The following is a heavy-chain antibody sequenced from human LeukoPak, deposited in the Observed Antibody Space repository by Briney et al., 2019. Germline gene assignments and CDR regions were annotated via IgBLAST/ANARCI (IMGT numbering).Heavy chain of an antibody. V-gene: IGHV1-2*02. CDR1: GYTFTGYY. CDR3: ARVIYCSGGSCSHYFDY. J-gene: IGHJ4*02. Sequence: ASVKVSCKASGYTFTGYYMHWVRQAPGQGLEWMGWINPNSGGTNYAQKFQGTVTMTRDTSISTAYMELSRLRSDDTAVYYCARVIYCSGGSCSHYFDYWGQGTLVTVSS. D-gene: IGHD2-15*01. CDR2: INPNSGGT.